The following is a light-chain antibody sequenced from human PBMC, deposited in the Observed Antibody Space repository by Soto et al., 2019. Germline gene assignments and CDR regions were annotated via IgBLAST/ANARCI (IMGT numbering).Light chain of an antibody. CDR1: QSIGNW. Sequence: DLQMTQSPSTLSASVGDRVTITCRASQSIGNWLAWYQQKPGKAPKLLIYKASSLQSGVPSRFSGSGSGTEFTLTINSLQPDDFASYYCQQYNSYSGTFGQATKVEIK. CDR3: QQYNSYSGT. J-gene: IGKJ1*01. V-gene: IGKV1-5*03. CDR2: KAS.